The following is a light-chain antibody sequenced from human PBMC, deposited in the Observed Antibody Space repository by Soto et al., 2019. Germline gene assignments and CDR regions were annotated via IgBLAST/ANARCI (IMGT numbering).Light chain of an antibody. Sequence: DIQMTQSPSTLSASVGDRVTITCRASHTISSWLAWYQQKPGKAPTLLIYDASTLERGVPSRFSGTGSVTEFTLSIDSLQHDDFATYYCQQDHTSSITFGQGTRLEI. CDR3: QQDHTSSIT. CDR1: HTISSW. V-gene: IGKV1-5*01. CDR2: DAS. J-gene: IGKJ5*01.